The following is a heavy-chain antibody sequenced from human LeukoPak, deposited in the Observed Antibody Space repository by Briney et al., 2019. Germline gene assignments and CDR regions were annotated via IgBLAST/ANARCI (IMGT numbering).Heavy chain of an antibody. Sequence: ASVTVSCKASGYMFTGYYMHWVRQAPGHGLEWMGWINPNGGGTNYAQKFQGRVTMTRDTSISTAYMELSSLRSDDTAVYYCARGYCSGDCFTLFDYWGQGTLVTVSS. CDR2: INPNGGGT. V-gene: IGHV1-2*02. J-gene: IGHJ4*02. CDR1: GYMFTGYY. D-gene: IGHD2-21*02. CDR3: ARGYCSGDCFTLFDY.